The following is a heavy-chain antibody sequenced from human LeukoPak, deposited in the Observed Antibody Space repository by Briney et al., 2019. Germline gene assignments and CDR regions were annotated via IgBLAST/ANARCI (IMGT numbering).Heavy chain of an antibody. J-gene: IGHJ5*02. V-gene: IGHV3-21*01. Sequence: GGSLRLSCAASGFTFSSYSMNWVRQAPGKGLEWVSSISSSSSYIYYADSVKGRFTISRDDAKNSLYLQMNSLRAEDTAVYYCASVRYCSSTSCLEGALDPWGQGTLVTVSS. CDR2: ISSSSSYI. CDR3: ASVRYCSSTSCLEGALDP. D-gene: IGHD2-2*01. CDR1: GFTFSSYS.